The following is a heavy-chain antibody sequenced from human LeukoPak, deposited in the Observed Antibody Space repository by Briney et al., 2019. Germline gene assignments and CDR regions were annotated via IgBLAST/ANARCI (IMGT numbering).Heavy chain of an antibody. CDR3: AKDMGRIAAAGWTGFDY. Sequence: GGSLRLSCAASGFTFDDYTIHWVRQAPGKGLEWVSLISWDGGSTYYADSVKGRFTISRDNSKNSLYLQMNSLRTEDTALYYCAKDMGRIAAAGWTGFDYWGQGTLVTVSS. CDR2: ISWDGGST. CDR1: GFTFDDYT. J-gene: IGHJ4*02. V-gene: IGHV3-43*01. D-gene: IGHD6-13*01.